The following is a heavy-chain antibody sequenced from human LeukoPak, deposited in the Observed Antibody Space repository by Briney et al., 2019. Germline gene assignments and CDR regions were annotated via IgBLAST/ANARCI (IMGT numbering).Heavy chain of an antibody. CDR3: AAWTDRGYNF. V-gene: IGHV3-7*01. CDR2: INPEGSQT. D-gene: IGHD5-24*01. CDR1: GFRFRSSW. J-gene: IGHJ4*02. Sequence: GGSLRLSCAASGFRFRSSWMNWVSQAPGKGLQWVANINPEGSQTRFVDSVMGRFTMSKDNVKNSLYLQMNSLRVEDTAVFYCAAWTDRGYNFWGQGTVVTVSS.